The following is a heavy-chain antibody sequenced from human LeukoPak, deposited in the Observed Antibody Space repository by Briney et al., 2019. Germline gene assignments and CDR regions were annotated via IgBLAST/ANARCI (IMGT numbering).Heavy chain of an antibody. CDR3: ARERRAVVASPYYMDV. V-gene: IGHV4-59*01. CDR2: IYYSGST. CDR1: GGSISSYY. D-gene: IGHD2-15*01. J-gene: IGHJ6*03. Sequence: SETLSLTCTVSGGSISSYYWSWIRQPPGKGLEWIGYIYYSGSTNYTPSLKSRVTISVHTSKNQLSLKLSSVTAADTAVYYCARERRAVVASPYYMDVWGKGTTVTVS.